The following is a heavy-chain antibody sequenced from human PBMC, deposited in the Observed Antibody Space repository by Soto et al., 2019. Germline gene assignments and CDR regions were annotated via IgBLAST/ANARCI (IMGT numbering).Heavy chain of an antibody. Sequence: GGSLRLSCAASGFTFSNAWMNWVRQAPGKGLEWVGRIKSKTDGGTTDYAAPVKGRFTISRDDSKNTLYLQMNSLKTEDTAVYYCTTDFPGRWLQLQPFYYWGQGTLVTVSS. CDR1: GFTFSNAW. V-gene: IGHV3-15*07. J-gene: IGHJ4*02. D-gene: IGHD5-12*01. CDR2: IKSKTDGGTT. CDR3: TTDFPGRWLQLQPFYY.